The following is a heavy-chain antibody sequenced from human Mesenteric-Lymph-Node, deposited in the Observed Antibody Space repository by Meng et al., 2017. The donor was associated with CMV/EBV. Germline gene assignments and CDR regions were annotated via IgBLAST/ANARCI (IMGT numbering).Heavy chain of an antibody. CDR1: GYTLTELS. Sequence: KVSGYTLTELSMHWVRQAPGKGLEWMGGSNPENGETIYAQKFQGRVTMTEDTSTDTAYMELNSLRSEDTAVYYCVAGPMTTVTWWFDPWGQGTLVTVSS. V-gene: IGHV1-24*01. J-gene: IGHJ5*02. CDR3: VAGPMTTVTWWFDP. CDR2: SNPENGET. D-gene: IGHD4-11*01.